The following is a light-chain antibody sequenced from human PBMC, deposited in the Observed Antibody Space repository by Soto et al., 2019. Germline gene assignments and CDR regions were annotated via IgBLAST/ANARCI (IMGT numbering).Light chain of an antibody. CDR3: AAWDDSLSGWV. CDR1: SSNIGSNT. V-gene: IGLV1-44*01. CDR2: GNS. Sequence: QSVLTQPPSASGTPGQRVTISCSGSSSNIGSNTVNWYQQLPGTAPKLLIYGNSQRPSGVPDRFSGSKSGTSASLAISRLQSEDEAHYYCAAWDDSLSGWVFGGGTKLTVL. J-gene: IGLJ3*02.